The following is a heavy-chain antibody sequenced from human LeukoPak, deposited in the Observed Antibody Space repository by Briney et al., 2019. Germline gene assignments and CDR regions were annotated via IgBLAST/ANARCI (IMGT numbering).Heavy chain of an antibody. CDR3: ARAPGYYDSSGYSAYFDY. V-gene: IGHV4-30-2*01. CDR1: GGSISSGGYS. Sequence: PSQTLSLTCAVSGGSISSGGYSWRWIRQPPGKGLEWIGYIYHSGSTYYNPSLKSRVTISVDRSKNQFSLKLSSVTAADTAVYYCARAPGYYDSSGYSAYFDYWGQGTLVTVSS. J-gene: IGHJ4*02. CDR2: IYHSGST. D-gene: IGHD3-22*01.